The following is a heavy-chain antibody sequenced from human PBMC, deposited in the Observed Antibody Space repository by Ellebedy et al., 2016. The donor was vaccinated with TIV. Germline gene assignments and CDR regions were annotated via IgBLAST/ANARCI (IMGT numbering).Heavy chain of an antibody. CDR2: ISYDGSNK. J-gene: IGHJ4*02. CDR1: GFTFSSYA. V-gene: IGHV3-30-3*02. CDR3: AKSGPGYSKRFMDY. Sequence: GESLKISXAASGFTFSSYAMHWVRQAPGKGLEWVAVISYDGSNKYYADSVKGRFTISRDNSKNTLYLQMNSLRAEDTAVYYCAKSGPGYSKRFMDYWGQGTLVTVSS. D-gene: IGHD6-13*01.